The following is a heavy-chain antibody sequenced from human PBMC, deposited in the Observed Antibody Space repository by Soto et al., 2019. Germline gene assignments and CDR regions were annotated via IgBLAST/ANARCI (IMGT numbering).Heavy chain of an antibody. J-gene: IGHJ6*02. CDR3: AKDKWELLRGSGYYYGMDV. CDR1: GFTFDDYA. CDR2: ISWDGGST. D-gene: IGHD1-26*01. V-gene: IGHV3-43D*03. Sequence: GGSLRLSCAASGFTFDDYAMHWVRQAPGKGLEWVSLISWDGGSTYYADSVKGRFTISRDNSKNSLYLQMNSLRAEDTALYYCAKDKWELLRGSGYYYGMDVWGQGTTVTVSS.